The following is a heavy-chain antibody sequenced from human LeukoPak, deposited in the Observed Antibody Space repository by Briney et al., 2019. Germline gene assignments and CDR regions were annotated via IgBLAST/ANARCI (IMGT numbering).Heavy chain of an antibody. V-gene: IGHV3-11*04. CDR1: GFTFSDYY. CDR2: ISSSGSTI. CDR3: AKDRGFLEWLFSDAFDI. J-gene: IGHJ3*02. Sequence: GGSLRLSCAASGFTFSDYYMSWIRQAPGKGLEWVSYISSSGSTIYYADSVKGRFTISRDNAKNSLYLQMNSLRAEDTAVYYCAKDRGFLEWLFSDAFDIWGQGTMVTVSS. D-gene: IGHD3-3*01.